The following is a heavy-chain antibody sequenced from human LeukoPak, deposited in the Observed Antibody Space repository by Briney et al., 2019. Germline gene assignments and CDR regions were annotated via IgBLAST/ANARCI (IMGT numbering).Heavy chain of an antibody. Sequence: GGSLRLSCVVSGITFSSYAMSWVRQAPGKGLEWVSVISGSGGSTHYADSVKGRFTISRDNSRNTLYLQMNSLRAEDTAVYYCAKASGWPYYFDYWGQGTLVTVSS. CDR2: ISGSGGST. CDR3: AKASGWPYYFDY. J-gene: IGHJ4*02. CDR1: GITFSSYA. V-gene: IGHV3-23*01. D-gene: IGHD6-19*01.